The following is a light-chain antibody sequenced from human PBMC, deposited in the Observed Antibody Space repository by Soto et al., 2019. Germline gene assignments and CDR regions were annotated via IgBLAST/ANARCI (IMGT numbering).Light chain of an antibody. J-gene: IGKJ4*01. CDR3: QQLSRYPLT. CDR1: QAQSNY. CDR2: SAS. Sequence: DIQLTQSPSVLSASVGDTVTITCRASQAQSNYLAWYQQKPGKAPDLLIYSASTLQSGVPSRFSGSGSETEFSLTIRALQPEDFATYYCQQLSRYPLTFGGGTKVDIK. V-gene: IGKV1-9*01.